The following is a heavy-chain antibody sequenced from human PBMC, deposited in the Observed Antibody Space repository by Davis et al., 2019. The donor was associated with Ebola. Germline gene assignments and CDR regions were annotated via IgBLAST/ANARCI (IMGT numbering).Heavy chain of an antibody. CDR1: GFTFDSSG. J-gene: IGHJ2*01. CDR2: ISYDGINK. V-gene: IGHV3-30-3*01. CDR3: ARVGGFTMADWYLDL. Sequence: GGSLRLSCTASGFTFDSSGMHWVRQAPGKGLEWVAGISYDGINKFYTDSVKDRFTISRDNPKKTLHLQMDSLRTEDMAVYYCARVGGFTMADWYLDLWGRGTLVVVSS. D-gene: IGHD3-10*01.